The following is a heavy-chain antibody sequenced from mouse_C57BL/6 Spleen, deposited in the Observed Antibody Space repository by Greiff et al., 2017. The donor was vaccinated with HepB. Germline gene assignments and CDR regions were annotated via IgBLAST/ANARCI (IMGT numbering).Heavy chain of an antibody. CDR1: GYTFTSYW. D-gene: IGHD1-1*01. V-gene: IGHV1-64*01. Sequence: VQLQQPGAELVKPGASVKLSCKASGYTFTSYWMHWVKQRPGQGLEWIGMIHPNSGSTNYNEKFKSKATLTVDKSSSTAYMQLSSLTSEDSAVYYCARSEDYYGSSTDYWGQGTTLTVSS. J-gene: IGHJ2*01. CDR3: ARSEDYYGSSTDY. CDR2: IHPNSGST.